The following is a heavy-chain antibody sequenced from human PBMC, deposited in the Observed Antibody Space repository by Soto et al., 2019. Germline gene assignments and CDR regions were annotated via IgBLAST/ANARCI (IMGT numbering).Heavy chain of an antibody. CDR1: GGSFSGYS. V-gene: IGHV4-34*01. CDR2: INPSGGT. J-gene: IGHJ5*02. D-gene: IGHD3-3*01. CDR3: ARGSMIFGVVALSNWFDP. Sequence: SLTCGVNGGSFSGYSWNWIRQPPGKGLEWIGEINPSGGTKYSPSLNSRVSISVDSSKNQFSLKLTSVTSADTAVYYCARGSMIFGVVALSNWFDPWGQGTLVTSPQ.